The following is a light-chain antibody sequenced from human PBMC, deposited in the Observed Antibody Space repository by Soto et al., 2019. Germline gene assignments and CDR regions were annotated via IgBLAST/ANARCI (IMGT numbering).Light chain of an antibody. V-gene: IGKV1-39*01. CDR2: AAS. CDR1: QSITGY. CDR3: QQSYSTPRT. Sequence: DIQMTQSPSSLSASLRDRVTITCRASQSITGYLNWYQQKPGKAPKLLIYAASSLQSGVPSRFSGSGSGTDFTLTISSLQPEDFATYYCQQSYSTPRTFGQGTKVDIK. J-gene: IGKJ1*01.